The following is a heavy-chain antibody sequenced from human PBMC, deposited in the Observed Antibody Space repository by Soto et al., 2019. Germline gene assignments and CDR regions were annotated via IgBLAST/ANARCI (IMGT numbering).Heavy chain of an antibody. CDR2: VSASGVNT. CDR3: ANERPRRTSGSFVDS. V-gene: IGHV3-23*01. J-gene: IGHJ4*02. CDR1: GFTFSTYA. D-gene: IGHD1-1*01. Sequence: EVQLLESGGKLVQPGGSLTLSCAASGFTFSTYAMAWVRQAPGKGLVWVSGVSASGVNTDYADPVKGRFYISRDNSKNPVSLPMNSLRAEDTALYYCANERPRRTSGSFVDSWGQGTPVTVSS.